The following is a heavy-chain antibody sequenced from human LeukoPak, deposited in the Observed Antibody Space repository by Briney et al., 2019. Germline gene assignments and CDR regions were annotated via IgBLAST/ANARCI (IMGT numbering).Heavy chain of an antibody. Sequence: ASVKVYCKASGYTFTSYGISWVRQAPGQGLEWMGWISAYNGNTNYAQKLQGRVTMTTDTSTSTAYMELRSLRSDDTAVYYCARVALPYCSGGSCYFIDYWGQGTLVTVSS. V-gene: IGHV1-18*01. CDR2: ISAYNGNT. CDR3: ARVALPYCSGGSCYFIDY. CDR1: GYTFTSYG. D-gene: IGHD2-15*01. J-gene: IGHJ4*02.